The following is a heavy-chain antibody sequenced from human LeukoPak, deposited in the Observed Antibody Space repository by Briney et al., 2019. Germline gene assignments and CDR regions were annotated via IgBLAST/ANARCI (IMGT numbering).Heavy chain of an antibody. CDR2: IRYDGSNK. CDR3: ATRTLGYCSSTSCYRAGAFDI. CDR1: GFTFSSYG. Sequence: GGSLRLSCAASGFTFSSYGMHWVRQAPGRGLEWVAFIRYDGSNKYYADSVKGRFTISRDNSKNTLYLQMNSLRAEDTAVYYCATRTLGYCSSTSCYRAGAFDIWGQGTMVTVSS. D-gene: IGHD2-2*01. J-gene: IGHJ3*02. V-gene: IGHV3-30*02.